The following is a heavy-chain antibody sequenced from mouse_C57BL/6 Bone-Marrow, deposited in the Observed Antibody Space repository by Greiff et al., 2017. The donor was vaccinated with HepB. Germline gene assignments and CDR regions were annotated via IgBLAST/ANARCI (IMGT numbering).Heavy chain of an antibody. D-gene: IGHD1-1*01. J-gene: IGHJ1*03. V-gene: IGHV2-2*01. Sequence: QVQLQQSGPGLVQPSQSLSITCTVSGFSLTSYGVHWVRQSPGKGLEWLGVIWSGGSTDYNAAFISRLSISKDNSKSQVFFKMNSLQADDTAIYYCGRPPPPSTVVPHWYFDVWGTGTTVTVSS. CDR3: GRPPPPSTVVPHWYFDV. CDR2: IWSGGST. CDR1: GFSLTSYG.